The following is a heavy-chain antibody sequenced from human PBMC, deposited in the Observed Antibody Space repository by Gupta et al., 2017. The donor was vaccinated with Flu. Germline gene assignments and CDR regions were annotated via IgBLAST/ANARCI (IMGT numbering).Heavy chain of an antibody. CDR2: ISSSSSII. V-gene: IGHV3-48*01. Sequence: SSYTMNRVSQAQWKGLEWVSYISSSSSIIYYADSVKGRFTISRDNARNSLFLKMNSLRAEDTAVYYCAREYSSGWRASDYWGQGTLVTVSS. CDR1: SSYT. CDR3: AREYSSGWRASDY. J-gene: IGHJ4*02. D-gene: IGHD6-19*01.